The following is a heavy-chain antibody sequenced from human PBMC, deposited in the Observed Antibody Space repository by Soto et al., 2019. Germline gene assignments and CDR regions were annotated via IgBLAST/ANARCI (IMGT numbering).Heavy chain of an antibody. J-gene: IGHJ4*02. CDR2: LNPATGKP. CDR1: GYSYTTYS. V-gene: IGHV1-3*01. CDR3: ASEYSNGRTPHSYFDL. Sequence: QVHLVQSWAEVRNPWASVKVSCKTSGYSYTTYSIHWVRQAPGHRLEWMGWLNPATGKPRYSERFQGRLTIAGDTSATTVSMELSSLTSEDTAVYYSASEYSNGRTPHSYFDLWGQGTLVTVYS. D-gene: IGHD6-19*01.